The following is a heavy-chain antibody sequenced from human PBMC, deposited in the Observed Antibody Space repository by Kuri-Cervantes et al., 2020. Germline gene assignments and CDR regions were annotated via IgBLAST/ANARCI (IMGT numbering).Heavy chain of an antibody. CDR1: GFTVSSNY. Sequence: GGSLRLSCAASGFTVSSNYMSWVRQAPGTGLGWVSYISSSSSTIYYADSVKGRFTISRDNAKNSLYLQMNSLRDEDTAVYYCARAAHWYSGSYSLLGYWGQGTLVTVSS. CDR2: ISSSSSTI. J-gene: IGHJ4*02. D-gene: IGHD1-26*01. CDR3: ARAAHWYSGSYSLLGY. V-gene: IGHV3-48*02.